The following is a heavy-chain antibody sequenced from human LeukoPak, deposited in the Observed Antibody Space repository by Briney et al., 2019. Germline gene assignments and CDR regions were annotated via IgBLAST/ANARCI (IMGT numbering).Heavy chain of an antibody. D-gene: IGHD3-10*01. Sequence: GGSLRLPCAASGFTFSSYAMHWVRQAPGKGLEWVAVISYDGSNKYYADSVKGRFTISRDNSKNTLYLQMNSLRAEDTAVYYCAREGELPSFDYWGQGTLVTVSS. CDR1: GFTFSSYA. CDR2: ISYDGSNK. CDR3: AREGELPSFDY. V-gene: IGHV3-30*04. J-gene: IGHJ4*02.